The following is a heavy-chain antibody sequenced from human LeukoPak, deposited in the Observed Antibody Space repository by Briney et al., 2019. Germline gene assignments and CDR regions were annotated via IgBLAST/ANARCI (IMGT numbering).Heavy chain of an antibody. V-gene: IGHV3-30*04. Sequence: GGSLRLSCAASGFTFSSYAMHWVRQAPGKGLEWVAVISYDGSNKYYADSVKGRFTISRDNSKNTLYLQMNSLRAEDTAVYYCARDRSYYDSSGYPTFFDYWGQGTLVTVSS. D-gene: IGHD3-22*01. CDR2: ISYDGSNK. CDR3: ARDRSYYDSSGYPTFFDY. CDR1: GFTFSSYA. J-gene: IGHJ4*02.